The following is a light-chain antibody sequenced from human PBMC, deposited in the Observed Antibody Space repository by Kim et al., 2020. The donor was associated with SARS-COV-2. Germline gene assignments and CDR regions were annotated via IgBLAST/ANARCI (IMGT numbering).Light chain of an antibody. Sequence: IQMTQSPSSLSASVGDRVTITCRASQDISSWLAWYQQKPEKAPKSLIYAASNLQSGVPSRFSGSGSGTDFTLTISSLQPEDFATYYCQQYNSYPLTFGGGTKVDIK. CDR3: QQYNSYPLT. V-gene: IGKV1D-16*01. J-gene: IGKJ4*01. CDR2: AAS. CDR1: QDISSW.